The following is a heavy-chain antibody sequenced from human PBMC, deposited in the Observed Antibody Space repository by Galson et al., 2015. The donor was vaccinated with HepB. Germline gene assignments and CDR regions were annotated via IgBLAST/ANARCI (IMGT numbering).Heavy chain of an antibody. V-gene: IGHV3-15*07. CDR2: IKSKTDGGTT. D-gene: IGHD6-19*01. J-gene: IGHJ5*02. CDR3: TYQWLVRSPFDP. Sequence: PVQSLRLSCAASGFTFSNAWMNWVRQAPGKGLEWVGRIKSKTDGGTTDYAAPVKGRFTISRDDSKNTLYLQMNSLKTEDTAVYYCTYQWLVRSPFDPWGQGTLVTVSS. CDR1: GFTFSNAW.